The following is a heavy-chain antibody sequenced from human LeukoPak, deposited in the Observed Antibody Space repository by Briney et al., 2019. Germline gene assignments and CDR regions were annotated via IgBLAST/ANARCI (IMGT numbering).Heavy chain of an antibody. CDR2: IYYSGST. D-gene: IGHD1-1*01. CDR3: ARVGGTNYYYYGMDV. CDR1: GGSISGSTYY. Sequence: SETLSLTCTVSGGSISGSTYYWGWIRQPPGKGLEWIGYIYYSGSTNYNPSLKSRVTISVDTSKNQFSLKLSSVTAADTAVYYCARVGGTNYYYYGMDVWGQGTTVTVSS. V-gene: IGHV4-61*05. J-gene: IGHJ6*02.